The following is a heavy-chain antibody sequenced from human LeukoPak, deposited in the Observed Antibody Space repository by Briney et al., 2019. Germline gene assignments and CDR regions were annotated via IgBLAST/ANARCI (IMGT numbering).Heavy chain of an antibody. CDR1: GGTFSSYA. CDR3: ASWGGVSTFDAFDI. CDR2: IIPIFGTA. Sequence: GASVKVSCKASGGTFSSYAISWVRQAPGQGLEWMGGIIPIFGTANYAQKFQGRVTITADKSTSTAYMELSSLRSEDTAVYCCASWGGVSTFDAFDIWGQGTMVTVSS. D-gene: IGHD3-16*01. J-gene: IGHJ3*02. V-gene: IGHV1-69*06.